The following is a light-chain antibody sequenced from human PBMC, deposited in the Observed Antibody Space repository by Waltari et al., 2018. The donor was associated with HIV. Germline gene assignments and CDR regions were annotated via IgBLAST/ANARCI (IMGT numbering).Light chain of an antibody. CDR2: EVS. CDR3: CSYAGSSTLI. CDR1: SSDVVSYNL. Sequence: QSALTQPASVSGSPGQSITISCTGTSSDVVSYNLVSWYQQHPGKVPKLIIYEVSKRPSGVSYRFSGSKSGDTASLTISGLQAEDEADYYCCSYAGSSTLIFGGGTKLTVL. V-gene: IGLV2-23*02. J-gene: IGLJ2*01.